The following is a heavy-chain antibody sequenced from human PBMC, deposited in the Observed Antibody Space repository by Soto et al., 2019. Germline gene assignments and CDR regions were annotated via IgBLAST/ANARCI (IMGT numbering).Heavy chain of an antibody. Sequence: PGGSLRLSCTASVFTFSNYGLTWVRQAPGKGLEWVSYISSSSSTIYYADSVKGRFTISRDNAKNSLYLQMNSLRDEDTAVYYCARDAVRFPSLYYYYGMDVWGQGTTVTVSS. V-gene: IGHV3-48*02. CDR3: ARDAVRFPSLYYYYGMDV. CDR1: VFTFSNYG. D-gene: IGHD3-3*01. CDR2: ISSSSSTI. J-gene: IGHJ6*02.